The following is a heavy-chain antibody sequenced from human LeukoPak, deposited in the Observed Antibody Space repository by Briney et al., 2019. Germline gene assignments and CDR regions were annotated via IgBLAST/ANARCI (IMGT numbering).Heavy chain of an antibody. CDR1: GFTFSSYG. Sequence: GGSLRLSCAASGFTFSSYGMNWVRQTPGKGLEWVSYIGTSSSTIYYADSVKGRFTISRDNSKNTLYLQMNSLRAEDTAVYYCARDHLAYCGGDCSVFDYWGQGTLVTVSS. CDR3: ARDHLAYCGGDCSVFDY. V-gene: IGHV3-48*01. D-gene: IGHD2-21*02. J-gene: IGHJ4*02. CDR2: IGTSSSTI.